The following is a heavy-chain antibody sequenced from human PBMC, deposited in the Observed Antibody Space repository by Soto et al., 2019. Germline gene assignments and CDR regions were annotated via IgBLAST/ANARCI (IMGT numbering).Heavy chain of an antibody. Sequence: SETLSLTCTVSGGSVSSGSYDWSWIRQPPGKGLEWIGYSYYSGSTNYNPSLKSRVAISVDTSKNQFSLKLSSVAAADAAVYYCAREADYSSLDYWGQGTLVTVSS. J-gene: IGHJ4*02. V-gene: IGHV4-61*01. CDR3: AREADYSSLDY. CDR1: GGSVSSGSYD. D-gene: IGHD3-22*01. CDR2: SYYSGST.